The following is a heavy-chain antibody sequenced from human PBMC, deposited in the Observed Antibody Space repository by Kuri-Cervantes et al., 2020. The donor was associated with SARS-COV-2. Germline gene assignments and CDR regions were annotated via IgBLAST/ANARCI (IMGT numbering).Heavy chain of an antibody. CDR2: ISYDGSNK. CDR1: GFTFSSYG. CDR3: AKGTYDVWSGWPFDF. Sequence: SLKISWAASGFTFSSYGMHWVRQAPGKGLEWVVVISYDGSNKYYADSVEGRFTISRDNSKNTLYLQMSSLRAEDTAVYYCAKGTYDVWSGWPFDFWGQGTLVTVSS. J-gene: IGHJ4*02. D-gene: IGHD3-3*01. V-gene: IGHV3-30*18.